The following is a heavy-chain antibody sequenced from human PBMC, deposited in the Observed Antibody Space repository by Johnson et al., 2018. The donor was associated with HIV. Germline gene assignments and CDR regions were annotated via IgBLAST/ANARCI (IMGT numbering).Heavy chain of an antibody. CDR2: ISYDGSNK. V-gene: IGHV3-30*04. CDR3: ARDKGNYDILTGYYNVGAFDI. D-gene: IGHD3-9*01. Sequence: QVQLLESGGGVVQPWRSLRLSCAASGFTFSSYAMHWVRQAPGKGLEWVAVISYDGSNKYYADSVKGRFTISRDNSKNTLYLQMNSLRAEDTAVYYCARDKGNYDILTGYYNVGAFDIWGQGTMVTVSS. J-gene: IGHJ3*02. CDR1: GFTFSSYA.